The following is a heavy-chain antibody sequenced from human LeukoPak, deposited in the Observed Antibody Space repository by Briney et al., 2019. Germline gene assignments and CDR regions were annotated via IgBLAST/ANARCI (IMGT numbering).Heavy chain of an antibody. D-gene: IGHD3-3*01. CDR2: MSYDENTK. V-gene: IGHV3-30*03. CDR1: GFSFNAYW. Sequence: GGSLRLSCTASGFSFNAYWMHWVRQAPGTGLEWVAIMSYDENTKYYADSVKGRFTVSRDNSKNTLYLQMDSLRPEDTAVYYCARDFSYYYGMDVWGQGTTVTVSS. CDR3: ARDFSYYYGMDV. J-gene: IGHJ6*02.